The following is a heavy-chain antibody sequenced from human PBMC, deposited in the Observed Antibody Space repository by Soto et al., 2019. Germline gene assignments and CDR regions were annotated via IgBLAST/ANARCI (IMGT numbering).Heavy chain of an antibody. CDR3: ATSGGGWYLY. D-gene: IGHD6-19*01. CDR1: GYTFSSYD. V-gene: IGHV1-8*01. J-gene: IGHJ4*02. Sequence: QVQLVQSGAEVKKPGASVKVSCKASGYTFSSYDINWVRQATGQGLEWMGWLNPNSGDTGYAQKFQGRVTLTRNTSICTAYVELGSLRSEVTVVCYCATSGGGWYLYWGQGTLVTVSS. CDR2: LNPNSGDT.